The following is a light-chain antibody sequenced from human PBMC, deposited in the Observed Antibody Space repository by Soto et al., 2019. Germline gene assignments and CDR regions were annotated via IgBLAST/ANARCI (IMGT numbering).Light chain of an antibody. CDR3: QQRSNWLSIT. CDR1: QSVSEF. CDR2: DAS. Sequence: IVMMQSPDTLSVSTGERATLSCRASQSVSEFLAWYQQKPGQAPRLLIYDASNRATGIPARFSGSGSGTDFTLTISSLEPEDFAVYYCQQRSNWLSITFGQGTRLEIK. V-gene: IGKV3-11*01. J-gene: IGKJ5*01.